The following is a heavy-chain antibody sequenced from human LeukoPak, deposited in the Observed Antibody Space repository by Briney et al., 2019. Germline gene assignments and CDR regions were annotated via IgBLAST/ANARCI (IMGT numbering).Heavy chain of an antibody. CDR2: IYYSGST. J-gene: IGHJ4*02. Sequence: SETLSLTCTVSGGSISSYYWSWIRQPPGKGLEWIGYIYYSGSTNYNPSLKSRVTISVDTSKNQFSLKLSSVTAADTAVYYCARGDFLTGPDYWGQGTLVTVSS. V-gene: IGHV4-59*08. D-gene: IGHD3-9*01. CDR1: GGSISSYY. CDR3: ARGDFLTGPDY.